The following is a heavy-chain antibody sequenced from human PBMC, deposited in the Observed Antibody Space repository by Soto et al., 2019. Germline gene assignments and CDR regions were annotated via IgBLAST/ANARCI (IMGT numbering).Heavy chain of an antibody. CDR1: GYIFTDHC. CDR2: ICPGYSNI. CDR3: ARHVYFDSGRFDGFDI. V-gene: IGHV5-51*01. J-gene: IGHJ3*02. D-gene: IGHD3-10*01. Sequence: PGESLKISCKGSGYIFTDHCIVWVRQMAGKGLEWVGIICPGYSNIIYSPSVQGQVTISADKSISTAYLHWSSLKASDTAIYYCARHVYFDSGRFDGFDIWGQGTMVTVSS.